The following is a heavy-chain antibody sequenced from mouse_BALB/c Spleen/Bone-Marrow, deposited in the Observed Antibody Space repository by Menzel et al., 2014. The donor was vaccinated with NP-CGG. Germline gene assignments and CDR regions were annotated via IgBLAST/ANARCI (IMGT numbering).Heavy chain of an antibody. J-gene: IGHJ4*01. CDR1: GFSLSRYS. CDR3: ARFITTGTMDY. D-gene: IGHD1-1*01. CDR2: IWGGGNT. Sequence: VMLVESGPGLVAPSQSLSIPCTVSGFSLSRYSTHWVRQPPGEGLEWLGVIWGGGNTDYNSALKSRLSISKDNSKSQVFLKMNSLQTDDTAMYYCARFITTGTMDYWGQGTSVTVSS. V-gene: IGHV2-6-4*01.